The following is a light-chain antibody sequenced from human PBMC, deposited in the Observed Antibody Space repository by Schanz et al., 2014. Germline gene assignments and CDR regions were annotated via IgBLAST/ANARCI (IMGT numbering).Light chain of an antibody. J-gene: IGKJ1*01. Sequence: EIVLTQSPATLSLSPGERATLSCRASQSVSSNLAWYQQKPGQAPRLLIYGASSRATGIPDRFSGSGSGTDFTLTITRLEPEDFAVYYCQQYGSSPRTFGQGTKVEI. CDR1: QSVSSN. V-gene: IGKV3-20*01. CDR2: GAS. CDR3: QQYGSSPRT.